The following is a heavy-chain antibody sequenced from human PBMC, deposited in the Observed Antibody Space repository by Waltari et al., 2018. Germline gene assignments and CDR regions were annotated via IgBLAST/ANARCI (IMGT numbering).Heavy chain of an antibody. Sequence: EVQLVESGGGLVQPGGSLRLSCAASGFTFSSYWMSWVRQAPGKGLEWMANVKQDGSEKVYVDSVKGLFTISRDNATNSLYLQMNRLRAEDTAVYYCARDLSWDFFDYWRQGTLVTVSS. V-gene: IGHV3-7*01. CDR3: ARDLSWDFFDY. D-gene: IGHD6-13*01. CDR1: GFTFSSYW. CDR2: VKQDGSEK. J-gene: IGHJ4*02.